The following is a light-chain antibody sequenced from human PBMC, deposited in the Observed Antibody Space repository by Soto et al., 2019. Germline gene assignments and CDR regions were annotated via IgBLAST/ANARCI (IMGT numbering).Light chain of an antibody. CDR3: QQFGSLRT. CDR2: GAS. CDR1: QSVSSSY. J-gene: IGKJ1*01. V-gene: IGKV3-20*01. Sequence: EIVLTQSPGTVSLSPGERAALSCRASQSVSSSYFAWYQQKPGQAPRLLIYGASSRATGIPDRFSGSGSGTDFTLTISRLEPEDFAVYYCQQFGSLRTFGQGTKVEIK.